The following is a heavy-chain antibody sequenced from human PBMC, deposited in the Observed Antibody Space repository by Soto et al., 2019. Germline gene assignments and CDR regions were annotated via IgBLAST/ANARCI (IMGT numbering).Heavy chain of an antibody. Sequence: VQLLESGGGLVQPGGSLRLSCAASGFTFSSYAMSWVRQAPGKGLEWVSAISGSGGSTYYADSVKGRFTISRDNSKSTLYLQVSSLRAEDTAVYYWAKDRDIVVVPAAINYYYYMDVWGKGTTVTVSS. D-gene: IGHD2-2*01. CDR2: ISGSGGST. CDR3: AKDRDIVVVPAAINYYYYMDV. CDR1: GFTFSSYA. J-gene: IGHJ6*03. V-gene: IGHV3-23*01.